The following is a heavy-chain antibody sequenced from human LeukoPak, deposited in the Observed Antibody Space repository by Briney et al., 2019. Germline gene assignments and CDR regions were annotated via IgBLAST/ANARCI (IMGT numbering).Heavy chain of an antibody. D-gene: IGHD6-6*01. J-gene: IGHJ4*02. V-gene: IGHV3-74*01. CDR2: ISPTGSTT. CDR1: GFSFSGHW. CDR3: ARGPNSNWSGLDF. Sequence: GSLRLSCITSGFSFSGHWMHWARQLPGKGLVWVSRISPTGSTTSYADSVKGRFTVSRDNAKNTLYLQVNNLRAEDTAVYYCARGPNSNWSGLDFWGQGTLLTVSS.